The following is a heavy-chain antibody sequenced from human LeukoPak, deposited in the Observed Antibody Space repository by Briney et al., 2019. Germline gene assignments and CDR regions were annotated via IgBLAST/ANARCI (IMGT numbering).Heavy chain of an antibody. CDR3: ARARGYSGYDDY. CDR1: GFTISGYA. CDR2: ISYDGSSK. J-gene: IGHJ4*02. D-gene: IGHD5-12*01. Sequence: GRSLRLSCAASGFTISGYAMHWVRQAPGKGLEWVAVISYDGSSKYYADSVKGRFTISRDNSKNTLSLQMNSLRAEDTAVYYCARARGYSGYDDYWGQGTLVTVSS. V-gene: IGHV3-30*04.